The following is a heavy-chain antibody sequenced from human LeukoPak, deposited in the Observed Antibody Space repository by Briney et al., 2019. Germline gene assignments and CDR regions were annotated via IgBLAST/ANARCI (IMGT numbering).Heavy chain of an antibody. Sequence: GGSLRLSCAASGFTVSSNYMSWVRQAPGKWLEWVSVISSGGTTYYADSVKGRFTISRDNSKNTLYLQMNSLRAEDTAVYYCVRDISNYDSKAFDIWGQGTMVTVSS. CDR2: ISSGGTT. V-gene: IGHV3-53*01. J-gene: IGHJ3*02. CDR3: VRDISNYDSKAFDI. CDR1: GFTVSSNY. D-gene: IGHD3-22*01.